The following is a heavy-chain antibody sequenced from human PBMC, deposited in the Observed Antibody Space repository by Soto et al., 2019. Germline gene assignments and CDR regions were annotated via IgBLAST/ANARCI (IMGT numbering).Heavy chain of an antibody. CDR1: GGTFRNYP. Sequence: QVQLVRSGTEVKKPGSSVKVSCKASGGTFRNYPINWVRQAPGQGLEWMGSIFPLTDIPDYAQNFQARLTLSADKSTSTAYMELSSLTSDDTAAYFCARGPLVVLNYFESWGQGTLVTVSS. CDR2: IFPLTDIP. CDR3: ARGPLVVLNYFES. J-gene: IGHJ4*02. V-gene: IGHV1-69*02.